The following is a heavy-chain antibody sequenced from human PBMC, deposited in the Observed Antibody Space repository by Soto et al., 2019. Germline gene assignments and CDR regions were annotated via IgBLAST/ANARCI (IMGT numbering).Heavy chain of an antibody. Sequence: QVQLVQSGAEVKKPGASVEVSCKASGYTFTTYVITWVRQAPGQGLEWMGWISTYNGKTNYAQKLQGRVTMTTDTSTSTAYRGLRSLRSDNPTVYDCARGPCGDSWGKGTLVTVSS. CDR3: ARGPCGDS. CDR1: GYTFTTYV. CDR2: ISTYNGKT. J-gene: IGHJ4*02. V-gene: IGHV1-18*01.